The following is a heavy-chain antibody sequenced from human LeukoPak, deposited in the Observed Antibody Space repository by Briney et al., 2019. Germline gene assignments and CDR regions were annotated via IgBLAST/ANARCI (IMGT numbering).Heavy chain of an antibody. CDR3: ARDREVTPYYFDY. J-gene: IGHJ4*02. V-gene: IGHV4-59*01. Sequence: SETLSLTCTVSGGSISSYYWSWIRQPPGKGLELIGYIYYSGSTNYNPSLKSRVTISVDTSKNRFSLKLSSVTAAATAVYYCARDREVTPYYFDYWGQGTLVTVSS. CDR1: GGSISSYY. D-gene: IGHD4-23*01. CDR2: IYYSGST.